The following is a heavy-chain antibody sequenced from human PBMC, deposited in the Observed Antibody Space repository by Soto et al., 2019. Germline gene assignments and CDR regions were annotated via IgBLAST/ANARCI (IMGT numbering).Heavy chain of an antibody. J-gene: IGHJ6*02. CDR3: ARSRRGAYSSGWYSLSGYYNYGIDV. Sequence: PGESLKISCQGSGYRFSDYWIVWVRQTPGKGLDWMGMFYPDESRSIFSPSFQGQVTFSGDLSVNTAYLQWTSLKASDNGMYYCARSRRGAYSSGWYSLSGYYNYGIDVWGQGTKVTVSS. CDR2: FYPDESRS. D-gene: IGHD6-19*01. CDR1: GYRFSDYW. V-gene: IGHV5-51*01.